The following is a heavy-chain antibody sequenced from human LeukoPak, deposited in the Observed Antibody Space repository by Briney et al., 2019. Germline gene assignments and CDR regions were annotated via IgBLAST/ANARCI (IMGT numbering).Heavy chain of an antibody. CDR2: ISNSGTIT. J-gene: IGHJ4*02. Sequence: PGGSLRLSCAVSGFTFRRFAMNLVRPAPGKGLEWVSIISNSGTITSYADSVKGRFTISRDNSNNMVYLQMNNLRAEDTALYYCTTESFHYWGQGSLVAVSS. D-gene: IGHD3-10*01. CDR3: TTESFHY. V-gene: IGHV3-23*01. CDR1: GFTFRRFA.